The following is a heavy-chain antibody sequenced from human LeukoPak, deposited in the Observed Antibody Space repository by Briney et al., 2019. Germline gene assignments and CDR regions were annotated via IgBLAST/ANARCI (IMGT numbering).Heavy chain of an antibody. D-gene: IGHD3-3*01. CDR3: TRAREQYYDFWSGYPKYYFDY. J-gene: IGHJ4*02. V-gene: IGHV3-74*01. CDR2: INSDGSST. Sequence: PGGSLRLSCAASGFTFSSYWMHWVPQAPGKGLVWVSHINSDGSSTSYADSVKGRFTISTDTAKNTLYLQMNRLRAEDTAVYYCTRAREQYYDFWSGYPKYYFDYCGQGNLVTVSS. CDR1: GFTFSSYW.